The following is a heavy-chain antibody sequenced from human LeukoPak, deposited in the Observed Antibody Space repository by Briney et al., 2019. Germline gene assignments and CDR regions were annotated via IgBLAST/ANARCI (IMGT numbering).Heavy chain of an antibody. CDR3: ARFRVVAGPNYYYDMDV. Sequence: SETLSLTCTVSGGSISSYYWSWIRQPPGKGLEWIGYIYYSGSTNYNPSLKSRVTISVDTSKNQFSLKLSSVTAADTAVYYCARFRVVAGPNYYYDMDVWGQGTTVTVSS. D-gene: IGHD3-3*01. V-gene: IGHV4-59*01. CDR1: GGSISSYY. J-gene: IGHJ6*02. CDR2: IYYSGST.